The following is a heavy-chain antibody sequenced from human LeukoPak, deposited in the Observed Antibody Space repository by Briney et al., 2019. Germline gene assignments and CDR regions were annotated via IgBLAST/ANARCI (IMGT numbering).Heavy chain of an antibody. CDR1: GDSISRSDSY. Sequence: KTSETLSLTCSMPGDSISRSDSYWDWIRQPPGKGLEWIGTLYYTGRTYYSPSLKSRVTMAVDTSNNQFSLNLRSVTAADTAVYYCARRRYYDGSGYLEWGQGTLLSVSS. J-gene: IGHJ1*01. CDR2: LYYTGRT. D-gene: IGHD3-22*01. V-gene: IGHV4-39*01. CDR3: ARRRYYDGSGYLE.